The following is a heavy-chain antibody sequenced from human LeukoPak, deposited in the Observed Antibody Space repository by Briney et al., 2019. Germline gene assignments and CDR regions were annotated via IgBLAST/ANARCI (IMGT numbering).Heavy chain of an antibody. CDR3: AKNPTPSGGY. J-gene: IGHJ4*02. CDR2: ISGSGGST. V-gene: IGHV3-23*01. CDR1: GFTFSSYA. D-gene: IGHD1-26*01. Sequence: GRSLRLSCAASGFTFSSYAMSWVRQAPGKGLEWVSAISGSGGSTYYADSVKGRFTISRDNSKNTLYLQMNSPRAEDTAVYYCAKNPTPSGGYWGQGTLVTVSS.